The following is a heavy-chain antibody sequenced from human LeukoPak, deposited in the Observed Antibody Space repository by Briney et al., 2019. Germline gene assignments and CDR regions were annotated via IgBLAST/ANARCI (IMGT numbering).Heavy chain of an antibody. D-gene: IGHD2-2*01. V-gene: IGHV3-74*01. CDR2: IKADGTTT. J-gene: IGHJ4*01. Sequence: GGSLRLSCTASGFCFSNFWMHWVRQAPGKGLVWVSRIKADGTTTAYAASVKGRFTISRDNAKNTLYLEMNSLRAEDTATYFCAREADPSRYASPSPDYWGQGTPVTVSS. CDR1: GFCFSNFW. CDR3: AREADPSRYASPSPDY.